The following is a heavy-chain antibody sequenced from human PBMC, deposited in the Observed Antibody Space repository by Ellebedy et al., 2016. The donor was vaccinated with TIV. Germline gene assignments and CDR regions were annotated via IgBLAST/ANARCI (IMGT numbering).Heavy chain of an antibody. J-gene: IGHJ5*02. CDR2: INSDGSST. Sequence: GESLKISXAASGFTFSSYWMHWVRQAPGKGLVWVSRINSDGSSTSYADSVKGRFTISRDNAKNTLYLQMNSLRAEDTAVYYCARAGYYDFWSGYYEANWFDPWGQGTLVTVSS. D-gene: IGHD3-3*01. V-gene: IGHV3-74*01. CDR3: ARAGYYDFWSGYYEANWFDP. CDR1: GFTFSSYW.